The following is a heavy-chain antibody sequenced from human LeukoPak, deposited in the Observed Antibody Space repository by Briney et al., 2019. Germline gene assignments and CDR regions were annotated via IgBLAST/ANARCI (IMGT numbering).Heavy chain of an antibody. D-gene: IGHD3-22*01. CDR3: AKDMIVVVITPSGVDY. J-gene: IGHJ4*02. CDR1: GFTFSSYG. V-gene: IGHV3-30*18. CDR2: ISYDGSNK. Sequence: GGYLRLYCAASGFTFSSYGMQRVRQAPGKGLEWVAVISYDGSNKYYADSVKGRFTISRDNSKNTLYLQMNSLRAEDTAVYYCAKDMIVVVITPSGVDYWGQGTLVTVSS.